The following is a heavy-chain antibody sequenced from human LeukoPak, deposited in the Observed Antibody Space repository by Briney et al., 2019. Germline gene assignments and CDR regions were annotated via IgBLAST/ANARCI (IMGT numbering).Heavy chain of an antibody. Sequence: SVKVSCKASGGTFSSYAISWVRQAPGQGLEWMGGIIPIFGTANYAQKFQGRVTITTDESTSTAYMELSSLRSEDTAVYYCARDNYAGANWFDPWGQGTLVTVSA. CDR3: ARDNYAGANWFDP. J-gene: IGHJ5*02. CDR1: GGTFSSYA. CDR2: IIPIFGTA. D-gene: IGHD1-7*01. V-gene: IGHV1-69*05.